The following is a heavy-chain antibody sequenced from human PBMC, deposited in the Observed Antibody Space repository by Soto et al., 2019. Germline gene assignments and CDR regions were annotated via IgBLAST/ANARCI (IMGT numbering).Heavy chain of an antibody. CDR1: GYTFTSYY. J-gene: IGHJ6*02. CDR2: INPSGGST. Sequence: ASVKVSCKASGYTFTSYYMHWVRQAPGQGLEWMGIINPSGGSTSYAQKFQGRVTMTRDTSTSTVYMELSNLRSEDTAVYYCARDFDSSGSRYYYYGMDVWGQGTTVTVSS. D-gene: IGHD3-22*01. V-gene: IGHV1-46*01. CDR3: ARDFDSSGSRYYYYGMDV.